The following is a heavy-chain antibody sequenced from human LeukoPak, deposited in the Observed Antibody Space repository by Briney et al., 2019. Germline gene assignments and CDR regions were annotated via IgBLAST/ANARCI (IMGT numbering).Heavy chain of an antibody. CDR2: IKQDGSEK. V-gene: IGHV3-7*05. CDR3: ARAGLWSRHYFDY. J-gene: IGHJ4*02. Sequence: GGSLRLSCAASGFTFSSYWMSWVRQAPGKGLEWVANIKQDGSEKYYVDSVKGRFTISRDNAKNSLYLQMNSLRAEDTAVYYCARAGLWSRHYFDYWGQGTLVTVSS. D-gene: IGHD5-18*01. CDR1: GFTFSSYW.